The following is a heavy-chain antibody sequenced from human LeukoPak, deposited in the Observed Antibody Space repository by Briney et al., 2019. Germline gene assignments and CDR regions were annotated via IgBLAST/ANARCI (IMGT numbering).Heavy chain of an antibody. CDR3: ARGPRIAAAGTGVNY. CDR2: IYYSGST. J-gene: IGHJ4*02. Sequence: SETLSLTCTVSGGSISSYYWSWIRQPPGKGLEWIGYIYYSGSTYYNPSLKSRVTISVDTSKNQFSLKLSSVTAADTAVYYCARGPRIAAAGTGVNYWGQGTLVTVSS. CDR1: GGSISSYY. V-gene: IGHV4-59*12. D-gene: IGHD6-13*01.